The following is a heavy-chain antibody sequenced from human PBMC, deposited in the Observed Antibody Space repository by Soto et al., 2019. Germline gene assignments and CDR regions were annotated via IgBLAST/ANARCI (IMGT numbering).Heavy chain of an antibody. J-gene: IGHJ6*02. D-gene: IGHD3-10*01. CDR2: IIPIFGTA. Sequence: GASVKVSCKASGGTFSSYAISWVRQAPGQGLEWMGGIIPIFGTANYAQKFQGRVTITADESTSTAYMELSSLRSEDTAVYYCARYRSGAYGMDVWGQGTTVTAP. CDR1: GGTFSSYA. V-gene: IGHV1-69*13. CDR3: ARYRSGAYGMDV.